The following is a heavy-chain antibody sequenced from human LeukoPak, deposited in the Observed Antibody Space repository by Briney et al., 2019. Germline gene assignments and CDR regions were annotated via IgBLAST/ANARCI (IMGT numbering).Heavy chain of an antibody. V-gene: IGHV4-30-2*01. CDR1: GGSISSGGYY. CDR3: AREVLTGYYIDY. Sequence: SETLSLTCTVSGGSISSGGYYWSWIRQPPGKGLEWIGYIYHSGSTYYNPSLKSRVTISVDRSKNQFSLKLSSVTAADTAVYYCAREVLTGYYIDYWGQGTLVTVSS. D-gene: IGHD3-9*01. CDR2: IYHSGST. J-gene: IGHJ4*02.